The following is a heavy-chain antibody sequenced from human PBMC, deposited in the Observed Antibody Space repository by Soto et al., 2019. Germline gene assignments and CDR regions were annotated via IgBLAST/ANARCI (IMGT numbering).Heavy chain of an antibody. J-gene: IGHJ5*02. CDR2: IYYSGST. Sequence: PSETLSLTCTVSGGSISSSSYYWGWIRQPPGKGLEWIGSIYYSGSTYYNPSLKSRVTISVDTSKNQFSLKLSSVTAADTAVYYCARHYAALTGTKSWFDPWGQGTLVTVS. CDR3: ARHYAALTGTKSWFDP. CDR1: GGSISSSSYY. V-gene: IGHV4-39*01. D-gene: IGHD1-7*01.